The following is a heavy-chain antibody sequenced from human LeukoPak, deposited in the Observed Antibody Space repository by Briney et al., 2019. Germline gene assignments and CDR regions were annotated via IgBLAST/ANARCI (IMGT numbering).Heavy chain of an antibody. CDR2: ISSSSSTI. CDR1: GFTFSIYS. D-gene: IGHD2-15*01. CDR3: AKGSGSSCYSPCDY. V-gene: IGHV3-48*01. J-gene: IGHJ4*02. Sequence: GGSLRLSCAASGFTFSIYSMNWVRQAPGKGLEWVSYISSSSSTIYYADSVKGRFTISRDNAKNSLYLQMNSLRAEDTAVYYCAKGSGSSCYSPCDYWGQGILVTVSS.